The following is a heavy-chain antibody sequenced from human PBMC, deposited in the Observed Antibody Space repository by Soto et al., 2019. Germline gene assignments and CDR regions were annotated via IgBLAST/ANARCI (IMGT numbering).Heavy chain of an antibody. V-gene: IGHV5-10-1*01. CDR2: IDPSDSYT. CDR1: GYSFTSYW. J-gene: IGHJ6*02. CDR3: ARRNIGHSSLPPYYSGMDV. Sequence: PGESLKISCKGSGYSFTSYWISWVRQMPGKGLEWMGRIDPSDSYTNYSPSFQGHVTISADKSISTAYLQWSSLKASDTAMYYCARRNIGHSSLPPYYSGMDVWGQGTTVTVSS. D-gene: IGHD6-13*01.